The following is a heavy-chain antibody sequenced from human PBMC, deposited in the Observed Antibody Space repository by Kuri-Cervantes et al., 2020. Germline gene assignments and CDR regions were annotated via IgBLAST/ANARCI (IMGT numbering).Heavy chain of an antibody. J-gene: IGHJ3*02. CDR3: ASAVVVTAFDS. Sequence: SLKISCAASGFTFDDYAMHWVRQAPGKGLEWVSGISWNSGSIGYADSVKGRFTISRDNAKNSLYLQMNSLRVEDTAIYYCASAVVVTAFDSWGQGTMVTVSS. V-gene: IGHV3-9*01. D-gene: IGHD2-21*02. CDR2: ISWNSGSI. CDR1: GFTFDDYA.